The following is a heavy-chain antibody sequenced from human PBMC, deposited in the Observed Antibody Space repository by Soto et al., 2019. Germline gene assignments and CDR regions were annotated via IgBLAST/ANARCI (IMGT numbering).Heavy chain of an antibody. CDR1: GFTFSSYA. D-gene: IGHD6-6*01. Sequence: QVQLVESGGGVVQPGRSLRLSCAASGFTFSSYAMHWVRQAPGKGLEWVAVISYDGSNKYYADSVKGRFTISRDNSKNTLYLQINRLRAEDTAVYYCARAIAARPDYFDYWGQGTLVTVSS. CDR2: ISYDGSNK. J-gene: IGHJ4*02. V-gene: IGHV3-30-3*01. CDR3: ARAIAARPDYFDY.